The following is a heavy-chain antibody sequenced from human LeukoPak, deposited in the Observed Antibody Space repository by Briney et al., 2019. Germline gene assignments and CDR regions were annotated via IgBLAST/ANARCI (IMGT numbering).Heavy chain of an antibody. CDR3: ASGLTTYPYYFDY. D-gene: IGHD1/OR15-1a*01. CDR2: MNPNSGNT. J-gene: IGHJ4*02. CDR1: GYTFTSYD. Sequence: ASVKVSCKASGYTFTSYDINWVRQATGQGLEWMGWMNPNSGNTGYAQKFQGRVTITRNTSISTAYMELSSLRSEDTAVYYCASGLTTYPYYFDYWGQGTLVTVSS. V-gene: IGHV1-8*03.